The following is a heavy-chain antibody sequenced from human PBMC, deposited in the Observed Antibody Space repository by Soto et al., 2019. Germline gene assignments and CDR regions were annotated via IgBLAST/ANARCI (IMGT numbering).Heavy chain of an antibody. CDR3: ARGYSTGVRYFTY. CDR1: GGSINNYY. V-gene: IGHV4-38-2*02. Sequence: SETLSLTCTVSGGSINNYYWGWIRQPPGKGLEWVGSVYHSGTTYYNPSLKSRLAISVDTSNNHFSLKLSSVTAADTAVYYCARGYSTGVRYFTYWGQGTLVTVSS. J-gene: IGHJ4*02. CDR2: VYHSGTT. D-gene: IGHD5-12*01.